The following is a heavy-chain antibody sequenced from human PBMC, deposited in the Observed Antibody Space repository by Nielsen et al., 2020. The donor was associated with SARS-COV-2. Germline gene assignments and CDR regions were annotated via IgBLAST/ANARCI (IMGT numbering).Heavy chain of an antibody. CDR2: ISGGTGNT. J-gene: IGHJ4*02. V-gene: IGHV3-23*01. CDR1: GFTFSNYA. D-gene: IGHD6-19*01. Sequence: GESLKISCAASGFTFSNYAMSWVRQTPGKGLEWVSAISGGTGNTYYADSVKGRFTISRDNSKNTLYLQMNSLRAEDTAVYYCAKDPYSSGWYWWGFDYWGQGTLVTVSS. CDR3: AKDPYSSGWYWWGFDY.